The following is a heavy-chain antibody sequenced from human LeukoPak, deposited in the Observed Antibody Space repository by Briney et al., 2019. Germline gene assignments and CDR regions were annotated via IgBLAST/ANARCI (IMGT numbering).Heavy chain of an antibody. CDR2: INPNSGGT. CDR1: GSPFTGYN. Sequence: ASVKASCKAPGSPFTGYNMHWGRPAPGQGLEWIGWINPNSGGTNYPQKFQGRVTITRDTSISTAYMELSRLRADDTPVYYCAPNRPPYYYDSSGAGGGMDVWGQGTTVTVSS. D-gene: IGHD3-22*01. V-gene: IGHV1-2*02. CDR3: APNRPPYYYDSSGAGGGMDV. J-gene: IGHJ6*02.